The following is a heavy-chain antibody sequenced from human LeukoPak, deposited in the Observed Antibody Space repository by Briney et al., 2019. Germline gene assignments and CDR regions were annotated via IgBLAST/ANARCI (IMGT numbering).Heavy chain of an antibody. CDR3: TRSYFASGLDY. CDR2: IKSKVDGGTT. V-gene: IGHV3-15*01. J-gene: IGHJ4*02. D-gene: IGHD3-10*01. CDR1: GFTFTNAW. Sequence: GGSLRLSCAASGFTFTNAWMTWVRQAPGKGLEWVGRIKSKVDGGTTDYAAPVKGRFTISRDDSEDTLHLQMNSPKTEDTAVYYCTRSYFASGLDYWGQGTLVTVSS.